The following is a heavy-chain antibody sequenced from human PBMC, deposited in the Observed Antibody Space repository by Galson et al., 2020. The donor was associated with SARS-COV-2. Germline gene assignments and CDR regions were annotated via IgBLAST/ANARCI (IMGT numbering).Heavy chain of an antibody. D-gene: IGHD5-12*01. J-gene: IGHJ4*02. Sequence: LSCAASGFTFSSYGMHWVRQAPGKGLEWVAVISYDGSNKYYADSVKGRFTISRDNSKNTLYLQMNSLRAEDTAVYYCARVGAEYSGYVLAYFDYWGQGTLVTVSS. CDR3: ARVGAEYSGYVLAYFDY. V-gene: IGHV3-30*03. CDR2: ISYDGSNK. CDR1: GFTFSSYG.